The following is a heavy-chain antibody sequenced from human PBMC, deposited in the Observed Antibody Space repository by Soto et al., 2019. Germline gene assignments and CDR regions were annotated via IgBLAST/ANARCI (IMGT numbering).Heavy chain of an antibody. CDR1: GHTFTSYG. J-gene: IGHJ6*02. CDR3: ARVDDCSGGSCYDYYYYYGMDV. D-gene: IGHD2-15*01. Sequence: ASVKVSCKASGHTFTSYGVSWVRQAPGRGLEWMGWISAYNGNTNYAQKLQGRVTMTTDTSTSTAYMELRSLRSDDTAVYYCARVDDCSGGSCYDYYYYYGMDVWGQGTTVTVSS. CDR2: ISAYNGNT. V-gene: IGHV1-18*04.